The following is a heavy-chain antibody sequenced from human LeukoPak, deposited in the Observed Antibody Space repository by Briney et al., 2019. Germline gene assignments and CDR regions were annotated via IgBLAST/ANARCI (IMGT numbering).Heavy chain of an antibody. CDR2: IYYSGST. V-gene: IGHV4-39*07. J-gene: IGHJ4*02. D-gene: IGHD3-16*02. Sequence: GSLRLSCAASGFTFSSYAMSWVRQAPGKGLEWIGSIYYSGSTYYNPSLKSRVTISVDTSKNQFSLKLSSVTAADTAVYYCARDPGYQAEAPGYWGQGTLVTVSS. CDR3: ARDPGYQAEAPGY. CDR1: GFTFSSYA.